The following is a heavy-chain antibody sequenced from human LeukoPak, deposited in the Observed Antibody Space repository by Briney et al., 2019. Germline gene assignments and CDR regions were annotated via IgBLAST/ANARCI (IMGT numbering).Heavy chain of an antibody. J-gene: IGHJ3*02. V-gene: IGHV1-69*06. CDR2: IIPIFGTA. Sequence: ASVKVSCKASGGTFSSYAISWVRQAPGQGLEWMGGIIPIFGTANYAQKFQGRVTMTEDTSTDTAHMELSSLRSEDTAVYYCATPTTYDILTGYSFGKNAYIWGQGTMVTVSS. CDR1: GGTFSSYA. D-gene: IGHD3-9*01. CDR3: ATPTTYDILTGYSFGKNAYI.